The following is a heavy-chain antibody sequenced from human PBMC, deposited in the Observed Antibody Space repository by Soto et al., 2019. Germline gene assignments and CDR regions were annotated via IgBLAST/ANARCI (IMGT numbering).Heavy chain of an antibody. D-gene: IGHD6-25*01. Sequence: PGGSLRLSCAASGFTLSTYDMHWVRQATGKGLEWVAGLSYAGDTYYPGSVKGRFTVSRESAKNSLYLQMNSLTAEDTAVYYCARGRHAAPWYYYMDVWGKGTTVTVSS. CDR2: LSYAGDT. CDR3: ARGRHAAPWYYYMDV. J-gene: IGHJ6*03. CDR1: GFTLSTYD. V-gene: IGHV3-13*01.